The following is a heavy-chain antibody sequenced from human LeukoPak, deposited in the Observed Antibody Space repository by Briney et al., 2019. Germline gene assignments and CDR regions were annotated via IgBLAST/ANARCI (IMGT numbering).Heavy chain of an antibody. V-gene: IGHV3-23*01. CDR3: AKDPRRYYDSSGYLDY. D-gene: IGHD3-22*01. CDR2: ISGSGGST. CDR1: GFTFSSYA. J-gene: IGHJ4*02. Sequence: SGGSLRLSCAASGFTFSSYAMSWVRQAPGKGLEWVSAISGSGGSTYYADSEKGRFTISRDNSKNTLYLQMNSLRAEDTAVYYCAKDPRRYYDSSGYLDYWGQGTLVTVSS.